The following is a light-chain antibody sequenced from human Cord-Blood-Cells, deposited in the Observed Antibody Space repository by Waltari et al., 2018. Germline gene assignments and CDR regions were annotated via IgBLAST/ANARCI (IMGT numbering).Light chain of an antibody. CDR2: DVS. V-gene: IGLV2-11*01. J-gene: IGLJ2*01. CDR3: CAYAGSYTLV. Sequence: QSALTQPRPVSGSPGQSVTISCPGTSSDCGGSNYVSWYQQNPVKAPKHMIYDVSKRPPGVPDRFSGSKSGNTASLTISGLQAEDEADYYCCAYAGSYTLVFGGGTKLTVL. CDR1: SSDCGGSNY.